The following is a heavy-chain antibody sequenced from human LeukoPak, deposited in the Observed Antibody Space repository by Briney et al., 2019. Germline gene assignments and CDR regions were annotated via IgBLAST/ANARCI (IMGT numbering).Heavy chain of an antibody. V-gene: IGHV3-21*01. J-gene: IGHJ4*02. Sequence: DPGGSLRLSCAASGFTFSSKSLNWAPQAQGKGLEGFSSISSSSRNKYYPDPVRGRFTISRDNATNSLNLHRNTLRDEDTAVYYCARDFPQYYDSSGYYFDYWGQGTLVTVSS. CDR3: ARDFPQYYDSSGYYFDY. D-gene: IGHD3-22*01. CDR1: GFTFSSKS. CDR2: ISSSSRNK.